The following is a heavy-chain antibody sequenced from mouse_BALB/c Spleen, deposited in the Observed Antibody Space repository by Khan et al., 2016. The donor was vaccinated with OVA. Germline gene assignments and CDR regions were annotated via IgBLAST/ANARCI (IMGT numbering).Heavy chain of an antibody. J-gene: IGHJ2*01. D-gene: IGHD1-1*01. Sequence: VQLQQSGAELAKPGASVKMSCKASGYTFINYWILWVKQRPGQGLEWIGYINPSTGYTEYNQNFKDKATLTADKSSSTASMPLRSLTSENAAVYYCARRGLRWDFDSWGQGTTLTVSS. CDR3: ARRGLRWDFDS. V-gene: IGHV1-7*01. CDR2: INPSTGYT. CDR1: GYTFINYW.